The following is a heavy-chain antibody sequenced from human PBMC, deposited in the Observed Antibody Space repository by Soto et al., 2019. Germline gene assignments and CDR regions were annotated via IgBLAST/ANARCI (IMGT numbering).Heavy chain of an antibody. J-gene: IGHJ4*02. CDR1: GGSISSGDYY. CDR3: ARQNIPPVNALGYFDY. V-gene: IGHV4-30-4*01. CDR2: IYYSGST. Sequence: QVQLQESGPGLVKPSQTLSLTCTVSGGSISSGDYYWSWIRQPPGKGLEWIGYIYYSGSTYYNPSLKSRVTISVDTSKNQFSLKLSSVTAADTAVYYCARQNIPPVNALGYFDYWGQGTLVTVSS. D-gene: IGHD4-17*01.